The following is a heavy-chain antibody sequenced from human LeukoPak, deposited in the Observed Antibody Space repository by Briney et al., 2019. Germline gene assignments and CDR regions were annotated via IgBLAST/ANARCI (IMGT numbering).Heavy chain of an antibody. CDR2: ISSGGSTI. V-gene: IGHV3-11*04. CDR1: GFTFSDYH. Sequence: PGGSLRLSCVVSGFTFSDYHMTWIRQAPGKGLEWISYISSGGSTIHYADSVKGRFTISRDNSKNTLYLQMNSLRAEDTAVYYCAKGFYYDSSGLYYFDYWGQGTLVTVSS. CDR3: AKGFYYDSSGLYYFDY. D-gene: IGHD3-22*01. J-gene: IGHJ4*02.